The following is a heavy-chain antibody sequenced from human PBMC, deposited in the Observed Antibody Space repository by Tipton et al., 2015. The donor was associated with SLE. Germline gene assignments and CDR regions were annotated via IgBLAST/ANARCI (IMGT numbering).Heavy chain of an antibody. J-gene: IGHJ4*02. Sequence: GSLRLSCAASGFTFSSYEMNWVRQAPGKGLEWVSYISSSGSAIYYADSVKGRFTISRDNAKNSLYLQMNSLRAEDTAVYYCARVGLSGSYQPPYFDYWGQGTLVTASS. D-gene: IGHD1-26*01. CDR1: GFTFSSYE. CDR2: ISSSGSAI. CDR3: ARVGLSGSYQPPYFDY. V-gene: IGHV3-48*03.